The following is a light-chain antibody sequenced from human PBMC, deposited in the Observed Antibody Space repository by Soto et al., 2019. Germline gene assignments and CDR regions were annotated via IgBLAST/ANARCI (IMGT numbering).Light chain of an antibody. J-gene: IGKJ1*01. V-gene: IGKV1-39*01. CDR2: AAS. Sequence: DIQMTQSPSSLSASVGDRVTTTCRASQSISNYLNWYQQEPGKAPKLLMFAASSLQSGVPSRFRGGGSGTDFTLTISSLQPEDFATYYCQQSYSTPRTFGQGTKVEIK. CDR1: QSISNY. CDR3: QQSYSTPRT.